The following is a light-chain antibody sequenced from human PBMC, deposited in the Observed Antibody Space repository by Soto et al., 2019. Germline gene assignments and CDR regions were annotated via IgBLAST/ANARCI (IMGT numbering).Light chain of an antibody. V-gene: IGLV2-8*01. J-gene: IGLJ2*01. Sequence: QSVLTQPPSASGSPGQSVTISCTGTSSDVGGYNYVSWYKQHPGKPPKLMIYEVSKRPSGVPDRFSGSKSGNTASLTVSGLQAEEEADYYCSSYAGSSVVFGGGTKLTVL. CDR1: SSDVGGYNY. CDR2: EVS. CDR3: SSYAGSSVV.